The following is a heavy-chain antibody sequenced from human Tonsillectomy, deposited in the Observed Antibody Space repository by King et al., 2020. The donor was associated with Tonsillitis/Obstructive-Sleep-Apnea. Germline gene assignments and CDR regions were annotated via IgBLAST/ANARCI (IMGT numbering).Heavy chain of an antibody. J-gene: IGHJ6*02. CDR3: ARGGDSSSYYYYGMDV. CDR1: GYTFTSYY. Sequence: VQLVESGAEVKKPGASVKVSCKASGYTFTSYYMYWVRQAPGQGLEWMGIINPSGGSTSNAQKIQGRVTMTRDTSTSTVYMELSSLRSEDTAVYYCARGGDSSSYYYYGMDVWGQGTTVTVSS. V-gene: IGHV1-46*01. D-gene: IGHD3-22*01. CDR2: INPSGGST.